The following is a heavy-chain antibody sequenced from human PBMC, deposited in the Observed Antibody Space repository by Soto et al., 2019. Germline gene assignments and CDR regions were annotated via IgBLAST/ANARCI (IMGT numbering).Heavy chain of an antibody. CDR1: GFTFSSYA. V-gene: IGHV3-30-3*01. CDR2: ISYDGSNK. Sequence: GGSLRLSCAASGFTFSSYAMHWVRQAPGKGLEWVAVISYDGSNKYYADSVKGRFTISRDNSKNTLYLQMNSLRAEDTVVYYSARASGYSYGDLDYWGQGTLVPVSS. J-gene: IGHJ4*02. CDR3: ARASGYSYGDLDY. D-gene: IGHD5-18*01.